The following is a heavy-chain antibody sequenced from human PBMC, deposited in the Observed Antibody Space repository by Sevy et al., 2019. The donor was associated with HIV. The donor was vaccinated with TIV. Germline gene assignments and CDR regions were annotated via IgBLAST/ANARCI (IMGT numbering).Heavy chain of an antibody. CDR2: ISGSGGSGDKT. D-gene: IGHD3-22*01. CDR1: GFTFSRYA. CDR3: ARKYDSSGYFDY. V-gene: IGHV3-23*01. J-gene: IGHJ4*02. Sequence: GGSLRLSCAASGFTFSRYAMNWVRQAPGKGLEWVSGISGSGGSGDKTNYAESVKGRFTIPRDDSKNSLYLQLNSLRAEDTAIYYCARKYDSSGYFDYWGQGTLVTVSS.